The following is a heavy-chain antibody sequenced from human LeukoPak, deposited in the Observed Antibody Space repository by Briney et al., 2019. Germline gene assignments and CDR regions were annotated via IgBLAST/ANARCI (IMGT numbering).Heavy chain of an antibody. CDR1: GYTFTSYD. Sequence: AGVKVSCQSSGYTFTSYDINWVRQATGQGLEWMGWTSPNSRNVGYAQKFKGRITMTRDTSITTDYMELSSLTADDTAVYYCARGHVVRGDSDDWGQGTLVTVSS. CDR3: ARGHVVRGDSDD. D-gene: IGHD3-10*01. CDR2: TSPNSRNV. V-gene: IGHV1-8*01. J-gene: IGHJ4*02.